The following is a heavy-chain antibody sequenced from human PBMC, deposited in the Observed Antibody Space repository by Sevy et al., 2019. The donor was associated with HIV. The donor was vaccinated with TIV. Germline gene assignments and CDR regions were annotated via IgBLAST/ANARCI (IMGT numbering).Heavy chain of an antibody. J-gene: IGHJ4*02. Sequence: GGSLRLSCAASGFSLDDYAMHWVRQSSGKGLEWVAGISWNSGSIGYADSVKGRFTISRDNARNTLYLQMNNMRSEDTALYYCARDIGAGSNSETSSPPFFFYYFDSWGQGTLVTDSS. CDR3: ARDIGAGSNSETSSPPFFFYYFDS. CDR1: GFSLDDYA. V-gene: IGHV3-9*01. CDR2: ISWNSGSI. D-gene: IGHD1-26*01.